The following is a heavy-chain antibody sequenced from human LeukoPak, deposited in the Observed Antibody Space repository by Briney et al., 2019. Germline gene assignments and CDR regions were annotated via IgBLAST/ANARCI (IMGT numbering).Heavy chain of an antibody. CDR1: GFTFSSYA. CDR3: AKGKYSGSFFDY. J-gene: IGHJ4*02. CDR2: ISGSGGNT. Sequence: PGGSLRLSCAASGFTFSSYAMSWVRQAPGKGLEWVSAISGSGGNTYYADSVKGRFTISRDNSKNTLYLQMNSLRAEDTAVYYCAKGKYSGSFFDYWGQGTLVTVSS. D-gene: IGHD1-26*01. V-gene: IGHV3-23*01.